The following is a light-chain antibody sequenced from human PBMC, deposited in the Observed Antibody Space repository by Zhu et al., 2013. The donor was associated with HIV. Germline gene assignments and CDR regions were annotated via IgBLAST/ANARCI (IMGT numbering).Light chain of an antibody. Sequence: EIVLTQFPAILSVSPGERATLSCRASQSVTTYLAWYQQKPGQPPRLLIYGASSRATGIPDRFSGSGSGTDFTLTISRLEPEDCATYYCQQSYSTPYTFGQGTKLEI. CDR3: QQSYSTPYT. V-gene: IGKV3-11*01. CDR1: QSVTTY. J-gene: IGKJ2*01. CDR2: GAS.